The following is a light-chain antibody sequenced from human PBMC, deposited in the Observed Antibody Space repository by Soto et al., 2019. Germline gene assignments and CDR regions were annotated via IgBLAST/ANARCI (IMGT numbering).Light chain of an antibody. CDR2: GAS. V-gene: IGKV1-39*01. CDR1: QSISKS. Sequence: DLQLTQSPSSLSASVGDRVTITCRASQSISKSLNWYHQRPGKAPKLLFYGASTLQSGVPARFSRSGSATDFTLTLSSLQHEDFPTYYCQQSRSAPYSFGQGTSLEIK. J-gene: IGKJ2*03. CDR3: QQSRSAPYS.